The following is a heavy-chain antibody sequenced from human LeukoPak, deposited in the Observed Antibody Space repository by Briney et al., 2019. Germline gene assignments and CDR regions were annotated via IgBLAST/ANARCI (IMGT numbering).Heavy chain of an antibody. Sequence: GESLKISCKGSGYTFSSYWIGWVRQMPGKGLEWMGIIYPGDSDTRYSPSFQGQVTISADKSISTAYLQWSSLKASDTAMYYCARDLLTYYFDYWGQGTLVTVSS. J-gene: IGHJ4*02. V-gene: IGHV5-51*01. CDR3: ARDLLTYYFDY. D-gene: IGHD4/OR15-4a*01. CDR2: IYPGDSDT. CDR1: GYTFSSYW.